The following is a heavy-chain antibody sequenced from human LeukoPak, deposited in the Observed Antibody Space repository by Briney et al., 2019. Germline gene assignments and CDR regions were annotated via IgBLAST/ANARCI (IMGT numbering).Heavy chain of an antibody. CDR1: GYTFTGYY. V-gene: IGHV1-2*06. Sequence: ASVKVSCKASGYTFTGYYMHWVRQAPGQGLEWMGRINPNSGGTKYPQKFQGRVAMTRDTSISTAYMELSRLRSNDTAVYYCARERIGYYDSSGYAFDIWGQGTMVTVSS. D-gene: IGHD3-22*01. CDR3: ARERIGYYDSSGYAFDI. J-gene: IGHJ3*02. CDR2: INPNSGGT.